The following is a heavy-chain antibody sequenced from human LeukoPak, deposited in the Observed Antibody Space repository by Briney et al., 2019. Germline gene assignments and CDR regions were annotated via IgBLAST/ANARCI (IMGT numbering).Heavy chain of an antibody. CDR3: VRVSSWYNIGDY. CDR2: ISGSGTTI. J-gene: IGHJ4*02. V-gene: IGHV3-11*01. Sequence: PGGSLRLSCAASGFTFSEYYMSWIRQAPGKGLEWVSYISGSGTTIYYGDSVKGRFTISRDNAKNSVYLQMNSLRAEDTAVYYCVRVSSWYNIGDYWGQGALVTVSS. D-gene: IGHD6-13*01. CDR1: GFTFSEYY.